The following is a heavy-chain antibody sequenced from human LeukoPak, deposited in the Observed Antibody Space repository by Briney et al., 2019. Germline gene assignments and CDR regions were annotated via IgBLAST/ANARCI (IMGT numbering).Heavy chain of an antibody. Sequence: GGSLRLSCAASGFTFTTYWMSWVRQAPGKGLEWVANIKQYGSEKHYVDSVKGRFTISRDNAKNSLYLQMNCLRAEDTAVYYCVRDRPAYCGGDCYSLGLDYWGQGTLVTVSS. CDR1: GFTFTTYW. V-gene: IGHV3-7*03. D-gene: IGHD2-21*02. J-gene: IGHJ4*02. CDR3: VRDRPAYCGGDCYSLGLDY. CDR2: IKQYGSEK.